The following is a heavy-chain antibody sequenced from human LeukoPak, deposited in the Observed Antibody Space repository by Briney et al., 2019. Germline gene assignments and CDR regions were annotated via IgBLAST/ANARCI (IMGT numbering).Heavy chain of an antibody. V-gene: IGHV3-21*01. J-gene: IGHJ4*02. CDR3: ARDSSGSEYYY. CDR1: GFTFSSYS. Sequence: SGGSLRLSCAASGFTFSSYSMNWARQAPGKGLEWVSSISSSSSYIYYADSVKGRFTISRDNAKNSLYLQMNSLRAEDTAVYYCARDSSGSEYYYWGQGTLVTVSS. D-gene: IGHD3-22*01. CDR2: ISSSSSYI.